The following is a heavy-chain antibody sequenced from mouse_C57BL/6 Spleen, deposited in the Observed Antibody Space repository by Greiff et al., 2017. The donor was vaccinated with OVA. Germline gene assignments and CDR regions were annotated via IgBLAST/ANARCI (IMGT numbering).Heavy chain of an antibody. D-gene: IGHD2-5*01. CDR1: GYTFTSYW. CDR2: IDPSDSYT. CDR3: ARYGAYYSNCGGDFDY. Sequence: QVQLQQPGAELVRPGTSVKLSCKASGYTFTSYWMHWVKQRPGQGLEWIGVIDPSDSYTNYNQKFKGKATLTVDTSSSPAYMQLSSLTAEDSAVYYCARYGAYYSNCGGDFDYWGQGTTLTVSS. V-gene: IGHV1-59*01. J-gene: IGHJ2*01.